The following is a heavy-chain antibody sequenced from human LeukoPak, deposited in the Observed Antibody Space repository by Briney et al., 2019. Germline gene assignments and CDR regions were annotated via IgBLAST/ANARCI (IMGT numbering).Heavy chain of an antibody. CDR2: INPNSGGT. J-gene: IGHJ4*02. D-gene: IGHD6-13*01. Sequence: ASVKVTCKASGYTFTGYYMNWVRQAPGQGLEWMGWINPNSGGTNYAQKFQGRVTMTGDTSISTAYMELSSLRSDDTAVYYCASRKQQLVRSGHSFDYWGQGTLVTVSS. V-gene: IGHV1-2*02. CDR1: GYTFTGYY. CDR3: ASRKQQLVRSGHSFDY.